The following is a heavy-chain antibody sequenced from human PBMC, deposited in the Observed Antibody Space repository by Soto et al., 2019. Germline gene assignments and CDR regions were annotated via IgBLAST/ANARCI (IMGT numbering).Heavy chain of an antibody. J-gene: IGHJ5*02. CDR1: GGSISSGDYY. Sequence: QVQLQESGPGLVKPSQTLSLTCTVSGGSISSGDYYWSWIRQPPGKGLEWIGYIYCSGSTYYNPSRYRVVTTSVDTAKYLFAPKLPSVAVADTAAYYSARERTDGSRPVTWGQGTLVSVSS. V-gene: IGHV4-30-4*01. CDR3: ARERTDGSRPVT. CDR2: IYCSGST. D-gene: IGHD6-13*01.